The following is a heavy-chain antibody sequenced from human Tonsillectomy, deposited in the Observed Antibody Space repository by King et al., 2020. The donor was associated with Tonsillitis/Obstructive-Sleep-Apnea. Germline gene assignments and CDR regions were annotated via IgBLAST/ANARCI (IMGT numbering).Heavy chain of an antibody. V-gene: IGHV3-9*01. Sequence: VQLVESGGGLVQPGRSLRLSCAASGFTFDDYAMHWVRQAPGKGLEWVSGISWNGGSIGYADSVKGRFTISRDNAKNSLYLQMNSLRAEDTALYYCAKDMETRGDFWSGYHDYWGQGTLVTVSS. J-gene: IGHJ4*02. CDR1: GFTFDDYA. CDR3: AKDMETRGDFWSGYHDY. CDR2: ISWNGGSI. D-gene: IGHD3-3*01.